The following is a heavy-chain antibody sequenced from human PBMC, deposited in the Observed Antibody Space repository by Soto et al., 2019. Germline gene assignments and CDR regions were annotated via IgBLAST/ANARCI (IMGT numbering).Heavy chain of an antibody. CDR1: GYSFTNYW. Sequence: PGESLTISCKGSGYSFTNYWIGWVRQMPGKGLEWMGMICTADCDTSYSPSFHGQVTISADNTTNTTYLQWSSLKASDTALYYCAGGLGYCISSSSCYILHNWGEGTLCSASS. V-gene: IGHV5-51*01. J-gene: IGHJ1*01. CDR3: AGGLGYCISSSSCYILHN. D-gene: IGHD2-2*02. CDR2: ICTADCDT.